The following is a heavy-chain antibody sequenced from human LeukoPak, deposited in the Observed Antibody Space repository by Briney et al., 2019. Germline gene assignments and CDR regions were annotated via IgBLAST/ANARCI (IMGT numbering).Heavy chain of an antibody. CDR2: IKQDGSEK. CDR1: GFTFSSYW. J-gene: IGHJ5*02. V-gene: IGHV3-7*03. Sequence: GGSLRLSCAASGFTFSSYWMSWVRQAPGKGLEWVANIKQDGSEKYYVDSVKGRFTISRDNAKNSLYLQMNSLRAEDTAVYYCAKGGVQKEASWFDPWGQGTLVTVSS. D-gene: IGHD1-1*01. CDR3: AKGGVQKEASWFDP.